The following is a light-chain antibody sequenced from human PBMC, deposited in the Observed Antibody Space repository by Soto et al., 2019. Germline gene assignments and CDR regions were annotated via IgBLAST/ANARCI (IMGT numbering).Light chain of an antibody. Sequence: EIVLTQSPGTLSLSPGERATLSCRASQTISGSYLAWYQQTPGQAPRLLIFGASNRATAIPDRFSGSGSGTAFTLTISRLAPDDFAVDYWQQYGSPPRTFGQGTKVEIK. CDR2: GAS. CDR3: QQYGSPPRT. J-gene: IGKJ1*01. CDR1: QTISGSY. V-gene: IGKV3-20*01.